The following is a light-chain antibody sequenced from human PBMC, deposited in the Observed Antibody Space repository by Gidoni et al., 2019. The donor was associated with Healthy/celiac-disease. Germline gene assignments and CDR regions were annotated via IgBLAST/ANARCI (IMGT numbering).Light chain of an antibody. CDR1: QGVSSYY. CDR2: GSS. Sequence: PATLSGSPGERATLTCRASQGVSSYYVWYHQQQPDDPQRLLYDGSSSKSSVLSGFFSSGGSRADFTLTICRLSQEYFTEYYRQQYSYPPTFXQXTKVEIK. CDR3: QQYSYPPT. J-gene: IGKJ1*01. V-gene: IGKV3-20*01.